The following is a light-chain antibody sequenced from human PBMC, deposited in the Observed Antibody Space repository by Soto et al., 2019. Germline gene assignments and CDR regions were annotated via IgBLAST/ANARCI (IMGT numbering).Light chain of an antibody. J-gene: IGKJ2*01. CDR2: DAS. V-gene: IGKV1-33*01. CDR1: QDISNY. CDR3: QQYDNLPYT. Sequence: DIQMTQSPSSLSASVGDRVTITCQASQDISNYLNWYQQKPGKAPKLLIYDASNLETGVPSRFSGSVSGTEFTFTISSLQTEDIATYYCQQYDNLPYTFGHGTKLEIK.